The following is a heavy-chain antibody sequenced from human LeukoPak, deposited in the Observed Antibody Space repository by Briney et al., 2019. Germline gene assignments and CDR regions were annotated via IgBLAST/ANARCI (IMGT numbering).Heavy chain of an antibody. CDR3: ARELRVYCYYGMDV. J-gene: IGHJ6*02. V-gene: IGHV1-69*13. Sequence: SVTVSCTASGGTFSSYAISWVRQAPGQGLEWMGGIIPIFGTANYAQKFQGRVTITADESTSTAYMELSSLRSEDTAVYYCARELRVYCYYGMDVWGQGTTVTVSS. CDR1: GGTFSSYA. CDR2: IIPIFGTA. D-gene: IGHD2-15*01.